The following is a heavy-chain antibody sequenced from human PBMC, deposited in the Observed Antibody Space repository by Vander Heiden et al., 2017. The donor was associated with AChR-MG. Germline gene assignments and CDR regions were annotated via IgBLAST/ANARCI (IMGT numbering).Heavy chain of an antibody. V-gene: IGHV5-51*01. Sequence: EVQLAQSGAEVKKPGESLKISCKGSGYNFTTSWNGRGRQRPGKSLEGMGVIYPGDSDTRYSPSFQGQVTISADKSISTAYLQWSSLKASDTAMYYCARVAYPGSGKYYKHFDSWGQGTLVTVSS. CDR3: ARVAYPGSGKYYKHFDS. CDR1: GYNFTTSW. J-gene: IGHJ4*02. D-gene: IGHD3-10*01. CDR2: IYPGDSDT.